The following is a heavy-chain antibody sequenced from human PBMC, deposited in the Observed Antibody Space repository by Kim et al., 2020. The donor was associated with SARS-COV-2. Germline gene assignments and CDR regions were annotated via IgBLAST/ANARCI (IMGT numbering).Heavy chain of an antibody. J-gene: IGHJ4*02. CDR3: ARGRGYSYGIFDY. V-gene: IGHV4-34*01. D-gene: IGHD5-18*01. CDR1: GGSFSGYY. CDR2: INHSGST. Sequence: SETLSLTCAVYGGSFSGYYWSWIRQPPGKGLEWIGEINHSGSTNYNPSLKSRVTISVDTSKNQFSLKLSSVTAADTAVYYCARGRGYSYGIFDYWGQGTLVTVSS.